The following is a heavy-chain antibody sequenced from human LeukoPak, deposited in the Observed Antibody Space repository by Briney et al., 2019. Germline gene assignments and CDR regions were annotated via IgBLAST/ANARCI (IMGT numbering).Heavy chain of an antibody. Sequence: SETLSLTCTVSGGSIRSSSYYWGWIRQPPGKGLEWIWSIFYTENTYYNPSLESRVTISVDTFKNLFSLKLNSVTAADTAIYYCARQGDAATGGFDSWGQGTLVTVSS. CDR3: ARQGDAATGGFDS. V-gene: IGHV4-39*01. CDR2: IFYTENT. J-gene: IGHJ4*02. CDR1: GGSIRSSSYY. D-gene: IGHD5-18*01.